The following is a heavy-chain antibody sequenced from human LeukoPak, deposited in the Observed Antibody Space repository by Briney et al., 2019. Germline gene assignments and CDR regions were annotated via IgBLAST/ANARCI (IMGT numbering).Heavy chain of an antibody. J-gene: IGHJ1*01. CDR2: IYYSGST. Sequence: SETLSLTCTVSGGSISSYYWSWIRQPPGKGLEWIGYIYYSGSTNYNPSLKSRVTISVDTSKNQFSLKLSSVTAADTAVYYCARDQGGAREVHFQHWGQGTLVTVSS. CDR1: GGSISSYY. D-gene: IGHD3-16*01. CDR3: ARDQGGAREVHFQH. V-gene: IGHV4-59*01.